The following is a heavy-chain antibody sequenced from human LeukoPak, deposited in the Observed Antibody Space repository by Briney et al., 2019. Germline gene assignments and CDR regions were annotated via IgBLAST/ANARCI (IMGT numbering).Heavy chain of an antibody. J-gene: IGHJ4*02. CDR1: GFTVSSNY. CDR2: IYSGGST. Sequence: PGGSLRISCAASGFTVSSNYMTWVRQAPGKGLEWVSVIYSGGSTYYADSVKGRFTISRDNSKNTLYLQMNSLRTEDTAVYYCASGIVAPGTLLFDYWGQGNMVTVSS. V-gene: IGHV3-53*05. D-gene: IGHD6-13*01. CDR3: ASGIVAPGTLLFDY.